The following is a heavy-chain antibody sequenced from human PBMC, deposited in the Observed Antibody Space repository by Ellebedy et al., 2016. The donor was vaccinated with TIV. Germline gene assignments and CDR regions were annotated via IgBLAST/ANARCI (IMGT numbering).Heavy chain of an antibody. CDR3: ARGTNSSGYYPLYYFDY. V-gene: IGHV3-9*01. CDR1: GFTFDDYA. CDR2: ISWNSGSI. D-gene: IGHD3-22*01. Sequence: GGSLRLXCAASGFTFDDYAMHWVRQAPGKGLEWVSGISWNSGSIGYADSVKGRFTISRDNAKNSLYLQMNSLRAEDTALYYCARGTNSSGYYPLYYFDYWGQGTLVTVSS. J-gene: IGHJ4*02.